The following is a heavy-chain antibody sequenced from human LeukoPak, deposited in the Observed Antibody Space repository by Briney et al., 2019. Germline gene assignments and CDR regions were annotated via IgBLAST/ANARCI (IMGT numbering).Heavy chain of an antibody. CDR1: GFTLSRYW. Sequence: GGSLRLSCTASGFTLSRYWMSWVRQAPGKGLEWVANIKHDGSEKYYVDSVKGRFTISRDNAKNSLYLQMNSLRGEDTAVYYCARDRDYYNYFEYWGQGTLVTVSS. CDR3: ARDRDYYNYFEY. V-gene: IGHV3-7*04. D-gene: IGHD3-10*01. J-gene: IGHJ4*02. CDR2: IKHDGSEK.